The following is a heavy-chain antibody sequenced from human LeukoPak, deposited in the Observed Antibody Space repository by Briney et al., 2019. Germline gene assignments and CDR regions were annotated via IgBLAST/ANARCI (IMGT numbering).Heavy chain of an antibody. CDR2: IYPGDSDT. CDR3: ARNYYGDYRMGSFDI. V-gene: IGHV5-51*01. D-gene: IGHD4-17*01. J-gene: IGHJ3*02. Sequence: GESLKISCKGSGNSFTSYWIGWVRQMPGKGLEWMGIIYPGDSDTRYSPCFQGQVTISADKSISTAYLQWSSLKASDTAMYYCARNYYGDYRMGSFDIWGQGTMVTVSS. CDR1: GNSFTSYW.